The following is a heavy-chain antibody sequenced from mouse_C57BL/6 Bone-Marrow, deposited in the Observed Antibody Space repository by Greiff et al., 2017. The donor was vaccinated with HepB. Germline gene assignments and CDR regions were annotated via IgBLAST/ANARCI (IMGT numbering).Heavy chain of an antibody. CDR3: ARIRGQLGPCYWYFDV. CDR1: GFSLSTFGMG. CDR2: IWWDDDK. J-gene: IGHJ1*03. V-gene: IGHV8-8*01. D-gene: IGHD4-1*02. Sequence: QVTLKESGPGILQPSQTLSLTCSFSGFSLSTFGMGVGWIRQPSGKGLEWLAHIWWDDDKYYNPALKSRLTISKDTSKNQVFLKIANVDTADTATYYCARIRGQLGPCYWYFDVWGTGTTVTVSS.